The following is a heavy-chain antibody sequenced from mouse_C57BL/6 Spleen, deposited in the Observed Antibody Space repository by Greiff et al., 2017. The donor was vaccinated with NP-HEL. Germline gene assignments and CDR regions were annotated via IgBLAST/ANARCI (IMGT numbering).Heavy chain of an antibody. D-gene: IGHD1-1*01. J-gene: IGHJ4*01. CDR1: GYTFTSYG. CDR2: IYPRGGNT. Sequence: QVQLKQSGAELARPGASVKLSCKASGYTFTSYGISWVKQRTGQGLEWIGEIYPRGGNTYYNEKFKGKATLTADKSSSTAYMELRSLTSEDSAVYFCASITTVVYYAMDYWGQGTSVTVSS. V-gene: IGHV1-81*01. CDR3: ASITTVVYYAMDY.